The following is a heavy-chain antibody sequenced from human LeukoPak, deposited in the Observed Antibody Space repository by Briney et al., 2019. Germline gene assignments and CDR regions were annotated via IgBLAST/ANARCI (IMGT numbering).Heavy chain of an antibody. CDR3: ARGWQQLVMKFDP. D-gene: IGHD6-13*01. V-gene: IGHV1-8*01. Sequence: ASVKVSCKASGYTFTSYDINWVRQATGQGLGWMGWMNPNSGNTGYAQKFQGRVTMTRNTSISTAYMELSSLRSEDTAVYYCARGWQQLVMKFDPWGQGTLVTVSS. CDR2: MNPNSGNT. CDR1: GYTFTSYD. J-gene: IGHJ5*02.